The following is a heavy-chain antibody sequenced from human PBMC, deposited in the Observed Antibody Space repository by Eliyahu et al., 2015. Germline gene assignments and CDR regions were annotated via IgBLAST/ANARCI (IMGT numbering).Heavy chain of an antibody. D-gene: IGHD2-2*01. V-gene: IGHV3-53*01. CDR3: AGRLATAASLDY. Sequence: EVQLVESGGVLIQPGGSLRLSCXASGFTVSGNYMSWVRQAPGKGLXCVSLIXADGSAYXADSVKGRFTISRDSSQNTLYLQMNSLRADDTAVYYCAGRLATAASLDYWGQGTLVTVSS. J-gene: IGHJ4*02. CDR2: IXADGSA. CDR1: GFTVSGNY.